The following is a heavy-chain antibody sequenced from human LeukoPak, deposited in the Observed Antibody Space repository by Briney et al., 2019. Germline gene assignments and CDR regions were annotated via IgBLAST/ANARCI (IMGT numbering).Heavy chain of an antibody. CDR3: ARGGSSRFDQ. CDR1: GFTFTTYW. V-gene: IGHV3-7*04. Sequence: GGSLRLSCAASGFTFTTYWMSWVRQAPGKGLEWVAKISPDGREKYYVDSVKGRFTISRDNAKNSLDLQMSSLRADDTAVYYCARGGSSRFDQWGQGTLVTVSS. J-gene: IGHJ4*02. D-gene: IGHD6-13*01. CDR2: ISPDGREK.